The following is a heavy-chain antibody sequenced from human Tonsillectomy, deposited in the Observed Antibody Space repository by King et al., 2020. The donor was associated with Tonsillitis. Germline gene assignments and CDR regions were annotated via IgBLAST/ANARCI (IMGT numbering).Heavy chain of an antibody. J-gene: IGHJ4*02. D-gene: IGHD1-26*01. CDR2: IYYTGGT. CDR1: GGSISTYY. V-gene: IGHV4-59*01. Sequence: VQLQESGPGLVKPSETLSLTCTVSGGSISTYYWSWIRQPPGKGLEWIGYIYYTGGTIYNPSLKSRVTISLYTSKNQFSLRLSSLTAADTAVYYCARSGSGSAVGDQWGQGTLVTVSS. CDR3: ARSGSGSAVGDQ.